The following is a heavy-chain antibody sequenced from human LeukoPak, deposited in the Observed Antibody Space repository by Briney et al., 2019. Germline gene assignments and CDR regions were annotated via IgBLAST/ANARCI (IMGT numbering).Heavy chain of an antibody. CDR2: IHNVGPT. CDR3: ARDSLRRWPQVVRLCFDL. CDR1: GFTVSSNH. D-gene: IGHD2-15*01. V-gene: IGHV3-66*01. Sequence: PGGSLRLSCAASGFTVSSNHITWVRQAPGKGLEWVSVIHNVGPTYYADSVKGRFSISRDNSKNTASPQMNSLRVEDTAVYYRARDSLRRWPQVVRLCFDLWGRGTLVTVSS. J-gene: IGHJ2*01.